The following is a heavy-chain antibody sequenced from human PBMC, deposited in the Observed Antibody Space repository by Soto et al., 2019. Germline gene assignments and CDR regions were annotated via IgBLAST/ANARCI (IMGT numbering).Heavy chain of an antibody. V-gene: IGHV3-74*01. CDR1: GFTFSSYW. CDR2: INSDGSST. CDR3: PRDKFRLPFDY. J-gene: IGHJ4*02. D-gene: IGHD4-17*01. Sequence: GGSLRLSCAASGFTFSSYWMHWVRQAPGKGLVWVSRINSDGSSTSYADSVKGRFTISRDNAKNTLYLQMNSLRAEDTAVYYCPRDKFRLPFDYWGQGTLVTVSS.